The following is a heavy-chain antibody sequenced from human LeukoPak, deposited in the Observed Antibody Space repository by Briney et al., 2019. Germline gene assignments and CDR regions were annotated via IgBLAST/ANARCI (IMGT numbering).Heavy chain of an antibody. CDR3: AKPPPDSSSWLFDF. CDR2: IYSGGST. D-gene: IGHD6-13*01. CDR1: GFTVSSNY. V-gene: IGHV3-53*01. Sequence: GGSLRLSCAASGFTVSSNYMSWVRQAPGKGLEWVSVIYSGGSTYYADSVKGRFTISRDNSKNTLYLQMNSLRAEDTAVYYCAKPPPDSSSWLFDFWGQGTLVTVSS. J-gene: IGHJ4*02.